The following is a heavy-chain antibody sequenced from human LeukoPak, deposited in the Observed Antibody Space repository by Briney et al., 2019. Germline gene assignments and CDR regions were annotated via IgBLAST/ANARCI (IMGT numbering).Heavy chain of an antibody. Sequence: PGRSLRLSCAASGFTFSSYAMHWVRQAPGKGLEWEALISYDGTNKFYEDSVKGRFTISRDNSKNTLFLQVNSLRAEDTAVYYCARDLTGWGESSGYSDYWGQGTLVTVSS. CDR2: ISYDGTNK. V-gene: IGHV3-30*01. CDR3: ARDLTGWGESSGYSDY. J-gene: IGHJ4*02. CDR1: GFTFSSYA. D-gene: IGHD3-22*01.